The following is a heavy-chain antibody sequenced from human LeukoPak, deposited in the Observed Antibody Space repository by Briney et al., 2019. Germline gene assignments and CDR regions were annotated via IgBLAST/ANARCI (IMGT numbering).Heavy chain of an antibody. J-gene: IGHJ4*02. CDR2: ISAYNGNT. CDR1: GYTFTSYG. D-gene: IGHD3-22*01. CDR3: ARGSTYYYDSSGYDPDY. Sequence: ASVKVSCKASGYTFTSYGISWVRQAPGQGLEWVGWISAYNGNTNYAQKLQGRVTMTTDTSTSTAYMELRSLRSDDTAVYYCARGSTYYYDSSGYDPDYWGQGTLVTVSS. V-gene: IGHV1-18*01.